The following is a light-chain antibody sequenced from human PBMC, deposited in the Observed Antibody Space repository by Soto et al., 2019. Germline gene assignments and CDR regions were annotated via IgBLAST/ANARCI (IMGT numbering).Light chain of an antibody. Sequence: QSVLTHPASVSGSPGQSITISCTGTSSDVGGYNYVSWYQQHPGKAPKLMIYDVSNRPSGVSNRFSGSKSGNTASLTISGLQAEDEADYYCSSYTSSSTLGVVFGGGSEVTVL. CDR2: DVS. CDR1: SSDVGGYNY. CDR3: SSYTSSSTLGVV. J-gene: IGLJ2*01. V-gene: IGLV2-14*01.